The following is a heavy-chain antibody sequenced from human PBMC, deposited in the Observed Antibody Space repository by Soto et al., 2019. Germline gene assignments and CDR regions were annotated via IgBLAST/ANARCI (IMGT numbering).Heavy chain of an antibody. D-gene: IGHD3-10*01. CDR2: IYYSGST. J-gene: IGHJ4*01. Sequence: PSETLSLTCTVSGGSISSYYWSWIRQPPGKGLEWIGYIYYSGSTNYNPSLKSRVTISVDTSKNQFSLKLSSVTAADTAVYSCAGYEGGVRVPIDYWGHGTLVTVSS. CDR3: AGYEGGVRVPIDY. CDR1: GGSISSYY. V-gene: IGHV4-59*08.